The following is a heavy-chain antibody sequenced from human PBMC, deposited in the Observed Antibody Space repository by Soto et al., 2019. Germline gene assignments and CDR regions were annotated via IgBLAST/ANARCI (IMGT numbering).Heavy chain of an antibody. V-gene: IGHV4-34*01. J-gene: IGHJ4*02. CDR3: ARDKITGLFDY. CDR2: INHTGST. D-gene: IGHD2-8*02. Sequence: PSETLSLTCAVYGGSFSGYSWTWIRQPPGTGLEWIGEINHTGSTNYSPSLKSRVTISVDTSKNQFSLKLTSVTAADTAVYYCARDKITGLFDYWGQGTLVTVSS. CDR1: GGSFSGYS.